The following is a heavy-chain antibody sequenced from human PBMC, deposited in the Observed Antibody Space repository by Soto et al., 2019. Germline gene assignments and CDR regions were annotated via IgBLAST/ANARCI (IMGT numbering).Heavy chain of an antibody. CDR1: GDSVSSNNAA. V-gene: IGHV6-1*01. CDR2: TYYRSRWYN. D-gene: IGHD1-7*01. CDR3: AGTTSYYWYYMDV. J-gene: IGHJ6*03. Sequence: SQTLSLTCAISGDSVSSNNAAWNWIRQSPSRGLEWLGRTYYRSRWYNDYAVSVKSRITVNPDTSKNQFSLQLTSVTPEDTAVYYCAGTTSYYWYYMDVWGKGTTVTVSS.